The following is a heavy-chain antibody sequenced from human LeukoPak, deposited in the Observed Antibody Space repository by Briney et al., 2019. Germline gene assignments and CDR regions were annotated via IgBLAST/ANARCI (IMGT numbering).Heavy chain of an antibody. Sequence: SETLSLTCTVSGGSISSSGYCWGWIRQPPGKGLEWIGSIDYSGSTNYNPSLKSRVTISVDTSKNQFSLKLSSVTAADTAVYYCACLTTADAFDIWGQGTMVTVSS. D-gene: IGHD3-22*01. CDR2: IDYSGST. CDR3: ACLTTADAFDI. CDR1: GGSISSSGYC. V-gene: IGHV4-39*07. J-gene: IGHJ3*02.